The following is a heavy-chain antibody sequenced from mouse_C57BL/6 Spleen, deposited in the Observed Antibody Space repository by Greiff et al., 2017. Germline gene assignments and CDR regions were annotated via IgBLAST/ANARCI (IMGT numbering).Heavy chain of an antibody. CDR1: GYTFTSYG. J-gene: IGHJ3*01. CDR2: IYPRSGNT. Sequence: QVQLKQSGAELARPGASVKLSCKASGYTFTSYGISWVKQRTGQGLEWIGEIYPRSGNTYYNEKFKGKATLTADKSSSTAYMELRSLTSEDSAVYFCANWDVRFAYWGQGTLVTVSA. D-gene: IGHD4-1*01. CDR3: ANWDVRFAY. V-gene: IGHV1-81*01.